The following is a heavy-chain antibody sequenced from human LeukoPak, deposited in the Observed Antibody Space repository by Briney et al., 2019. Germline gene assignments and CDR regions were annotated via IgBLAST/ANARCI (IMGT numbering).Heavy chain of an antibody. CDR3: ARTGGSFYFYYYMDV. Sequence: SETLSLTCTVSGGSIRNSNYNWGWIRQPPGEGLEWIGSIHYTGSTYYNPSLKSRVTISVDTSKKQFSLKLSSVTAADTAVYYCARTGGSFYFYYYMDVWGKGTTVTVSS. V-gene: IGHV4-39*07. CDR1: GGSIRNSNYN. CDR2: IHYTGST. J-gene: IGHJ6*03. D-gene: IGHD1-26*01.